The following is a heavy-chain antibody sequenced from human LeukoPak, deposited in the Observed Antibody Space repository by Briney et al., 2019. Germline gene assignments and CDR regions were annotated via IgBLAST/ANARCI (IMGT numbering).Heavy chain of an antibody. V-gene: IGHV3-30*04. D-gene: IGHD3-9*01. Sequence: QPGGSLRLSCEASGFTFSNYGIHWVRQTPGKGLEWVAAISSDGVEKHYADSVKGRFTISRVNSKSTLYLQMNSLRAEDTALYYCAREGHYDILTGYSPLEYYFYYMDVWGKGTTVTVSS. CDR3: AREGHYDILTGYSPLEYYFYYMDV. CDR2: ISSDGVEK. J-gene: IGHJ6*03. CDR1: GFTFSNYG.